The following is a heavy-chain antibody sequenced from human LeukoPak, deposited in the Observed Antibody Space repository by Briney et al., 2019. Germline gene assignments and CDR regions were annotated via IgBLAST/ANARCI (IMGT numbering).Heavy chain of an antibody. V-gene: IGHV3-23*01. CDR1: GFTFSSYA. CDR3: AKSWAPYDSSGYYYLDY. D-gene: IGHD3-22*01. CDR2: ISGSGGST. Sequence: GGSLRLSCAASGFTFSSYAMSWVRQAPGKGLEWVSAISGSGGSTYYADSVKGRFTISRDNSKNTLYLQMNSLRAEDTAVYYCAKSWAPYDSSGYYYLDYWGQGTLVTVSS. J-gene: IGHJ4*02.